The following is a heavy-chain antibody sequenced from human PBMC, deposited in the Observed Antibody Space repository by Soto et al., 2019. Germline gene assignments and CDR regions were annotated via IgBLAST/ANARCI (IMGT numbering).Heavy chain of an antibody. CDR2: ISAYNGNT. J-gene: IGHJ3*02. CDR3: ARDTRADAFDI. V-gene: IGHV1-18*01. CDR1: GGTFSSYA. Sequence: EASVKVSCKASGGTFSSYAISWVRQAPGQGLEWMGGISAYNGNTNYAQKLQGRVTMTTDTSTSTAYMELRSLRSDDTAVYYCARDTRADAFDIWGQGTMVTVSS.